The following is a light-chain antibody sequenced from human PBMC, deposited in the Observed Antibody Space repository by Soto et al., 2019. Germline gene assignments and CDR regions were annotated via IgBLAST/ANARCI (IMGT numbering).Light chain of an antibody. CDR2: DVI. Sequence: QSALTQPASVSGSPGQSITISCTGTSSDVGGYNYVSWYQQHPGKAPKLMIYDVINRPSGVSNRFSGSKSGNTASLTISGLQAEDEADYYCSSYTSSSTLVFGGGTQVNVL. V-gene: IGLV2-14*01. J-gene: IGLJ2*01. CDR1: SSDVGGYNY. CDR3: SSYTSSSTLV.